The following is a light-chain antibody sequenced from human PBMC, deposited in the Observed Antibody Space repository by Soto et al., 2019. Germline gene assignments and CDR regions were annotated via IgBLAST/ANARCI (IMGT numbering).Light chain of an antibody. J-gene: IGKJ4*01. V-gene: IGKV1-27*01. CDR3: QQYNNWPSLT. CDR2: AAS. Sequence: DIQMTQSPSSLSASLGDRVTITCRASQGIKKYVAWYQQKPGKVPKLLIYAASSLQSGVPSRFSGSGSGTDFTLTISSLQPEDVATYYCQQYNNWPSLTFGGGTKVEIK. CDR1: QGIKKY.